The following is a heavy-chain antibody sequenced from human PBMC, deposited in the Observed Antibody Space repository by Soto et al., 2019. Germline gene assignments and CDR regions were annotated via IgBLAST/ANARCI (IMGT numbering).Heavy chain of an antibody. CDR3: ARRLTGSHFDY. CDR2: IYWDDDK. V-gene: IGHV2-5*02. CDR1: GFSLTTSGVG. Sequence: QITLKESGPTLVKPTQTLTLTCTFSGFSLTTSGVGVGWIRQPPGKALECLALIYWDDDKYYSPSLKSRLTITKDTSKNQVVLTMANMDPLDTATYYCARRLTGSHFDYWVQGTLITVSS. J-gene: IGHJ4*02. D-gene: IGHD3-9*01.